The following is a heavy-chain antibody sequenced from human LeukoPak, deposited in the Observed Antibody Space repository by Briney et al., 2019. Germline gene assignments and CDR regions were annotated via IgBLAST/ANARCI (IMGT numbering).Heavy chain of an antibody. Sequence: GASVKVSCKASGYTFTSYYMHWVRQAPGQGLEWMGIINPSGGSTSYAQKFQGRVTMTRDTSTSTVYMELSSLRSEDTVVYYCARAALGNYYYYYYMDVWGKGTTVTISS. CDR2: INPSGGST. V-gene: IGHV1-46*01. CDR3: ARAALGNYYYYYYMDV. CDR1: GYTFTSYY. J-gene: IGHJ6*03.